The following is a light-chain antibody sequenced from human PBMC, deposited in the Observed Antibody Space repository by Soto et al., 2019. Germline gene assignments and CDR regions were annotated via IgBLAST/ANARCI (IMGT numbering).Light chain of an antibody. CDR3: QSYDCSLSGYV. V-gene: IGLV1-40*01. J-gene: IGLJ1*01. CDR1: RSNIGAGYD. CDR2: GNS. Sequence: QSVLTQPPSVSGAPGQRVTISCTGSRSNIGAGYDVHWYQQLPGTAPKLLIYGNSNRPSGVPDRFSGSKSGTSASLAITGLQAEDEADYYCQSYDCSLSGYVFGTGTKVTVL.